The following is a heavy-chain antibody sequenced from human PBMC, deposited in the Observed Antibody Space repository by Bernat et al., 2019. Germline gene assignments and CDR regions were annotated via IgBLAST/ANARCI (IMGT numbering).Heavy chain of an antibody. J-gene: IGHJ4*02. CDR3: ARSVYGDYFFDY. Sequence: QLQLQESGPGLVKPSETLSLTCTVSGGSISSGGYYWSWIRQHPGKGLEWIGYIYYSGSTYYNPSLKSRVTISVDTSKNQFSLKLSSVTAADTAVYYCARSVYGDYFFDYWGQGTLVTVSS. CDR1: GGSISSGGYY. CDR2: IYYSGST. D-gene: IGHD4-17*01. V-gene: IGHV4-31*03.